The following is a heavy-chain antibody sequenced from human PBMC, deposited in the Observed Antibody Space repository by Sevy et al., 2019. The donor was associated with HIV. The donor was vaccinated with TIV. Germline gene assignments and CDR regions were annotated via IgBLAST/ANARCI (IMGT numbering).Heavy chain of an antibody. V-gene: IGHV4-59*13. D-gene: IGHD1-1*01. J-gene: IGHJ4*02. Sequence: SENLSLTCTLSGASMSGYYWSWIRQPPGKGLEWIGYIYDTGDTNFNPSLKSRVTISQDTSKTKFSLSLSSVNTADTAVYYCARGRSNFRYWSQGTLVTVSS. CDR1: GASMSGYY. CDR2: IYDTGDT. CDR3: ARGRSNFRY.